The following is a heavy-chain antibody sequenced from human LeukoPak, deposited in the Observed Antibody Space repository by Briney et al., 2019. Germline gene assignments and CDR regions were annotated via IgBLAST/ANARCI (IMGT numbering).Heavy chain of an antibody. J-gene: IGHJ5*02. V-gene: IGHV4-34*01. D-gene: IGHD6-6*01. CDR2: INHSGST. CDR3: ARGLGGSASSSSWQQLTKYNWFDP. Sequence: GSLRLSCAASGFTFSSYGMHWVRQAPGKGLEWIGEINHSGSTNYNPSLKSRVTISVDTSKNQFSLKLSSVTAADTAVYYCARGLGGSASSSSWQQLTKYNWFDPWGQGTLVTVSS. CDR1: GFTFSSYG.